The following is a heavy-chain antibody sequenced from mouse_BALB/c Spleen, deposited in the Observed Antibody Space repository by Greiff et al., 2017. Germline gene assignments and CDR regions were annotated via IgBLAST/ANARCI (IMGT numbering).Heavy chain of an antibody. CDR2: ISYSGST. D-gene: IGHD1-1*01. V-gene: IGHV3-2*02. Sequence: VQLQQSGPGLVKPSQSLSLTCTVTGYSITSDYAWNWIRQFPGNKLEWMGYISYSGSTSYNPSLKSRISITRDTSKNQFFLQLNSVTTEDTATYYCARSGHYYGSSYYYAMDYWGQGTSVTVSS. CDR1: GYSITSDYA. CDR3: ARSGHYYGSSYYYAMDY. J-gene: IGHJ4*01.